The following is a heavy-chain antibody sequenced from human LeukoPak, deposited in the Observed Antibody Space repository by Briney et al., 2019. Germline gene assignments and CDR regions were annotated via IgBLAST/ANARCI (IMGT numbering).Heavy chain of an antibody. CDR2: IYYSGST. D-gene: IGHD5-12*01. V-gene: IGHV4-59*01. Sequence: PSETLSLTCAVYGGSFSGYYWSWIRQPPGKGLEWIGYIYYSGSTNYNPSLKSRVTISVDTSKNQFSLKLSSVTAADTAVYYCARASGYDFEFDYWGQGTLVTVSS. J-gene: IGHJ4*02. CDR3: ARASGYDFEFDY. CDR1: GGSFSGYY.